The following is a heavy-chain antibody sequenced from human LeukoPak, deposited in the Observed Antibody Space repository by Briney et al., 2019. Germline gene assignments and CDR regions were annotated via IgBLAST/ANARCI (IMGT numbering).Heavy chain of an antibody. D-gene: IGHD6-25*01. CDR3: AKDRYSSGGNYFDY. CDR1: GFTFSSYS. V-gene: IGHV3-21*01. J-gene: IGHJ4*02. Sequence: PGGSLRLSCAASGFTFSSYSMNWVRQAPGKGLEWVSSISSSTSYTYYADSVKGRFTISRDNAKNSLYLQMNSLRPEDTAVYYCAKDRYSSGGNYFDYWGQGTLVTVSS. CDR2: ISSSTSYT.